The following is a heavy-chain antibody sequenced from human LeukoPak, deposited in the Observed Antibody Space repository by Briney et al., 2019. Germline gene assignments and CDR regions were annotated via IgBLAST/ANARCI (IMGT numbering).Heavy chain of an antibody. CDR2: ISYDGSNK. CDR1: GFTFSSYA. D-gene: IGHD6-19*01. CDR3: ASIAVAETYFDY. J-gene: IGHJ4*02. V-gene: IGHV3-30*04. Sequence: QPGGSLRLSCAASGFTFSSYAMHWVRQAPGKGLEWVAVISYDGSNKYYTDSVKGRFTISRDNSKNTLYLQMNSLRAEDTAVYYCASIAVAETYFDYWGQGTLVTVSS.